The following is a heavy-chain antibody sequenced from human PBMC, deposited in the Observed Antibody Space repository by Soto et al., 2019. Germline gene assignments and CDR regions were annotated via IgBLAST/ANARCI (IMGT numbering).Heavy chain of an antibody. CDR3: AKEGSLVTAAFDY. CDR1: GCTFSSYA. V-gene: IGHV3-23*01. J-gene: IGHJ4*02. CDR2: ISGSGGST. D-gene: IGHD2-2*01. Sequence: GGSLRLSCAASGCTFSSYAMSWVRQAPGKGLEWVSAISGSGGSTYYAASVKGRFTISRDNSKNTLYLQMNSLRAEDTAVYYCAKEGSLVTAAFDYWGQGTLVTVSS.